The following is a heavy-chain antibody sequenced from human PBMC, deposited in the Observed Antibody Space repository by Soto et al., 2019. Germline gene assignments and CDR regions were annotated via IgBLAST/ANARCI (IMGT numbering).Heavy chain of an antibody. D-gene: IGHD3-10*01. CDR1: GFTFDDYA. CDR2: ISWNSGSI. Sequence: EVQLVESGGGVVQPGRSLRLSCAASGFTFDDYAIHWVRQAPGKGLEWVSGISWNSGSIGYADSVKGRFTISRDNAKNSLYLQMNSLRAEDTALYYCAKDKRKGPVTRRHGEGTWFDPWGQGTLVTVSS. CDR3: AKDKRKGPVTRRHGEGTWFDP. V-gene: IGHV3-9*01. J-gene: IGHJ5*02.